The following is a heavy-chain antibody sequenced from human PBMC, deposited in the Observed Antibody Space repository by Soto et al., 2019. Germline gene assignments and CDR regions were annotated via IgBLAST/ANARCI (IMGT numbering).Heavy chain of an antibody. V-gene: IGHV1-2*02. CDR1: GFTFTGYL. Sequence: QVQLVQSGAEVKKPGASVKVSCKASGFTFTGYLIHWVRQAPGQGLEWMGWINPHSGSTDYAPKFQGRYTMTADTSISTAYMELSRLRSDDTAVYFCARERTSSDWFDTWGQGTLVTGSS. J-gene: IGHJ5*02. CDR2: INPHSGST. CDR3: ARERTSSDWFDT. D-gene: IGHD2-2*01.